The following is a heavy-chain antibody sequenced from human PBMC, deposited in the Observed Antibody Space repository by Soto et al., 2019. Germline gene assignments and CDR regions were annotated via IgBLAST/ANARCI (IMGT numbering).Heavy chain of an antibody. V-gene: IGHV3-66*01. CDR1: GFTVSNFY. Sequence: EVQLVESGGGLVQPGGSLRLSCAASGFTVSNFYMTWVRQAPGKGLEWVSVISSGGSTYYADSVKGRFTISRDNSKHTLYLEMNSLRAGDTAVYYCARDTFGGAYDFWHGGQGTLVTVSS. CDR3: ARDTFGGAYDFWH. CDR2: ISSGGST. J-gene: IGHJ4*02. D-gene: IGHD3-3*01.